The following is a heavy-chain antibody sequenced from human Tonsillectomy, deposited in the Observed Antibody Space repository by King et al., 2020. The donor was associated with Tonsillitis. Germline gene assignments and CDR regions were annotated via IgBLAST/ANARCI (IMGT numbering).Heavy chain of an antibody. D-gene: IGHD1-26*01. CDR2: IYYRGSA. J-gene: IGHJ6*02. V-gene: IGHV4-61*01. Sequence: QLQESGPGLVKPSETLSLTCTVSGDSVKSDTHYWSWIRQPPGKGLEWIGYIYYRGSANYNPSLKSRVTISVDMSKNQFSLRLTSMTPADTAVYFCARGADRISDDYYYGMDVWGQGTTVTVSS. CDR3: ARGADRISDDYYYGMDV. CDR1: GDSVKSDTHY.